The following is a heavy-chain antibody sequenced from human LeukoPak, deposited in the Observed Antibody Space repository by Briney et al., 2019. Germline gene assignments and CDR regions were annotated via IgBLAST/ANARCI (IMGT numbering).Heavy chain of an antibody. CDR3: ARLRPGYGTPGGY. V-gene: IGHV4-30-2*06. J-gene: IGHJ4*02. D-gene: IGHD3-9*01. CDR2: IWPSGST. CDR1: GGSLGSGPYF. Sequence: SETLSLTCSVSGGSLGSGPYFWSWIRQSPGQGLEWIGYIWPSGSTNYNPSLKSRVTISVDTSKNQFSLKLSSVTAADTAVYYCARLRPGYGTPGGYWGQGTLVTVSS.